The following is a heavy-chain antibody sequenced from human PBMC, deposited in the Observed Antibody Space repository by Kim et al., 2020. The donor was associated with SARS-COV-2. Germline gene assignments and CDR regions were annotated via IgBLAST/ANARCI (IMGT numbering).Heavy chain of an antibody. CDR1: GFPFSNAW. CDR2: IKSKTDGGTT. D-gene: IGHD3-10*01. J-gene: IGHJ4*02. Sequence: GGSLRLSCAASGFPFSNAWMSWVRQAPGKGLEWVGRIKSKTDGGTTDYAAPVKGRFTISRDDSKNTLYLQMNSLKTEDTAVYYCTTDASALSYYYGSGSPIEGVCLDYWGQGTLVTVSS. V-gene: IGHV3-15*01. CDR3: TTDASALSYYYGSGSPIEGVCLDY.